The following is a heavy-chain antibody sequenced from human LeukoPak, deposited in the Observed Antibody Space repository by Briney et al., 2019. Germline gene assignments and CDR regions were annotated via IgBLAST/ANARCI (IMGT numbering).Heavy chain of an antibody. CDR2: IYPGDSDT. J-gene: IGHJ4*02. V-gene: IGHV5-51*01. CDR1: GYSFTTYW. Sequence: GESLQISCKSSGYSFTTYWIAWVRQMPGKGLEWMGIIYPGDSDTRYSPSFQGQVTISADKSISTAYLQRTSLKASDSAMYYCARVLIRGDEIDYWGQGTLVTVSS. D-gene: IGHD2-21*01. CDR3: ARVLIRGDEIDY.